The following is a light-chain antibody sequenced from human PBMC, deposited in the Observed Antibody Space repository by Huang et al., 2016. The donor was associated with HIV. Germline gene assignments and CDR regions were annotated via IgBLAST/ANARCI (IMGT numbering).Light chain of an antibody. V-gene: IGKV3-11*01. CDR1: QSVSSY. Sequence: EIVLTQSPAPLSLSPGESATLSCRASQSVSSYLAWYQQRPGQAPRLLIYDASNRATGIPARFSGSGSGTDFTLTISSLEPEDFAVYYCQQRSNWPPFTFGGGTKVEIK. CDR2: DAS. J-gene: IGKJ4*01. CDR3: QQRSNWPPFT.